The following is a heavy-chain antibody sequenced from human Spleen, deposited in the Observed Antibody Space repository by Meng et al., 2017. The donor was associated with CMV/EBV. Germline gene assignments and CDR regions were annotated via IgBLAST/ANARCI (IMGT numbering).Heavy chain of an antibody. CDR2: IYSGVNT. D-gene: IGHD3-10*01. CDR3: ARDLSGTMVRGTPGHHYGMDV. J-gene: IGHJ6*02. V-gene: IGHV3-66*02. Sequence: GESLKISCAASGFTVSSNYMSWVRQAPGTGLAGVSVIYSGVNTYYADSVKGRFTISRANSKNTLYLQMNRLTAEDTAVYYCARDLSGTMVRGTPGHHYGMDVWGQGTTVTVSS. CDR1: GFTVSSNY.